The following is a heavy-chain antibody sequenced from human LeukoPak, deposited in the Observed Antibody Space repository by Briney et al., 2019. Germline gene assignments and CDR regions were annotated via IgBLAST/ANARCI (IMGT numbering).Heavy chain of an antibody. CDR3: ARYCSGGSCYQGAFDI. D-gene: IGHD2-15*01. J-gene: IGHJ3*02. CDR2: IIPIFGTA. CDR1: GGTFSSYA. Sequence: ASVKVSCKASGGTFSSYAISWVRQAPGQGLEWMGGIIPIFGTANYAQKFQGRVTITADESTSTAYMELSSLRSEDTAVYYCARYCSGGSCYQGAFDIWGQGTMVTVSS. V-gene: IGHV1-69*13.